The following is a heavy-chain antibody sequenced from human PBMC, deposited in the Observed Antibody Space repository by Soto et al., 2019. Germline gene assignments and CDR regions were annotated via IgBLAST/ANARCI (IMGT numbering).Heavy chain of an antibody. J-gene: IGHJ4*02. CDR2: IYYSGST. CDR3: ARAPLAVAGTSPWYFDY. D-gene: IGHD6-19*01. CDR1: GGSISSSSYY. V-gene: IGHV4-39*01. Sequence: XETLSLTCTVSGGSISSSSYYWGWIRQPPGKGLEWIGSIYYSGSTYYNPSLKSRVTISVDTSKNQFSLKLSSVTAADTAVYYCARAPLAVAGTSPWYFDYWGQGTLVTVSS.